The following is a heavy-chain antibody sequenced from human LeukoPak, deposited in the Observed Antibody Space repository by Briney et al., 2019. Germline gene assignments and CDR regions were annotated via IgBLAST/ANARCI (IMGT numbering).Heavy chain of an antibody. CDR2: ISGSGGST. J-gene: IGHJ4*02. V-gene: IGHV3-23*01. CDR1: GFTFSGYS. Sequence: GGSLRLSCAASGFTFSGYSMNWVRQAPGKGLEWVSAISGSGGSTYYADSVKGRFTISRDNSKNTLYLQMNSLRAEDTAVYYCAKLASVTMVRGVTVPHFDYWGQGTLVTVSS. CDR3: AKLASVTMVRGVTVPHFDY. D-gene: IGHD3-10*01.